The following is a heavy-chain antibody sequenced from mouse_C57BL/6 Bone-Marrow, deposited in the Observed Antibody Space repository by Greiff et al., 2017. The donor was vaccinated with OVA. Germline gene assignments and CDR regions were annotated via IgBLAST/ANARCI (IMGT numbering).Heavy chain of an antibody. V-gene: IGHV5-17*01. CDR3: ARDDKSYFDY. Sequence: EVKVVESGGGLVKPGGSLKLSCAASGFTFSDYGMHWVRQAPEKGLEWVAYISSGSSTIYYADTVKGRFTISRDNAKNTLFLQMTSLRSEDTAMYYCARDDKSYFDYWGQGTTLTVSS. CDR1: GFTFSDYG. CDR2: ISSGSSTI. J-gene: IGHJ2*01. D-gene: IGHD2-3*01.